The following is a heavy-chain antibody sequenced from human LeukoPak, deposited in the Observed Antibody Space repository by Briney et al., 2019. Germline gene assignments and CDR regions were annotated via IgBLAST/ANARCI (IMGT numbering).Heavy chain of an antibody. CDR3: ARGNSGYYRNTKFDY. Sequence: GGSLRLSCAASGLTFDDYGMSWVRQAPGKGLEWVSGITWNGGSTGYAHSVKGRFTISRDNAKNSLYLQMNSLRAEDTALYYCARGNSGYYRNTKFDYWGQGTLVTVSS. V-gene: IGHV3-20*04. J-gene: IGHJ4*02. CDR2: ITWNGGST. CDR1: GLTFDDYG. D-gene: IGHD3-22*01.